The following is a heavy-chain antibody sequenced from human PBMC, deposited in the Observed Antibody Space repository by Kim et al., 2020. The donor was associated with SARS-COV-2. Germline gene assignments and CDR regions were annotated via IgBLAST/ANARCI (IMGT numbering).Heavy chain of an antibody. J-gene: IGHJ6*02. CDR3: ARDKFRARMGAYYYYGMDV. CDR1: GFTFSSYS. CDR2: ISSSSSYI. Sequence: GGSLRLSCAASGFTFSSYSMNWVRQAPGKGLEWVSSISSSSSYIYYADSVKGRFTISRDNAKNSLYLQMNSLRAEDTAVYYCARDKFRARMGAYYYYGMDVWGQGTTVTVSS. D-gene: IGHD1-26*01. V-gene: IGHV3-21*01.